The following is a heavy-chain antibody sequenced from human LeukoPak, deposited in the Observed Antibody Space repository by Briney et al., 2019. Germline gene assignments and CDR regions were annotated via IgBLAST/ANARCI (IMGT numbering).Heavy chain of an antibody. Sequence: SGPTLVNPTQTLTLTCSFSGISFSTSGVGVGWIRQPPGKALEWLALIYWNDNERYNPSLKSRLTIMKDTSKNQVVLTMTNMDPVDTATYYCVHRHIGFLNSYWLDPWGQGILVTVSS. J-gene: IGHJ5*02. V-gene: IGHV2-5*01. CDR1: GISFSTSGVG. D-gene: IGHD3-3*01. CDR3: VHRHIGFLNSYWLDP. CDR2: IYWNDNE.